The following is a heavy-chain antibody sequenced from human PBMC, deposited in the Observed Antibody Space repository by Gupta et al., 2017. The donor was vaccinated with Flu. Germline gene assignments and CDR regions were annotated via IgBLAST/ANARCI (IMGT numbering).Heavy chain of an antibody. CDR2: FDPEDGET. J-gene: IGHJ3*02. V-gene: IGHV1-24*01. CDR1: GYTLTELS. D-gene: IGHD3-16*02. CDR3: ATANESPTFGGVIGGRSYAFDI. Sequence: QVQLVQSGAEVKKPGASVKVSCKVSGYTLTELSMHWVRQAPGKGLAWMGGFDPEDGETIYAQKFQGRVTMTEDTSTDTAYMELSSLRSEDTAVYYCATANESPTFGGVIGGRSYAFDIWGQGTMVTVSS.